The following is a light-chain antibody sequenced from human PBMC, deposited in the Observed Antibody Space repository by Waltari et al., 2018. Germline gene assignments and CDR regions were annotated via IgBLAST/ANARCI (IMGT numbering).Light chain of an antibody. Sequence: QSALTQPRSVSGSPGPSVTISCTGTSSDVGAYTYVSWYQQHPARAPNLMIYDVSERPSGVSARFSGSKSGNTATLTISGLQADDGADYYCCSYAGSSTLVFGGGTTLTVV. V-gene: IGLV2-11*01. CDR3: CSYAGSSTLV. CDR2: DVS. CDR1: SSDVGAYTY. J-gene: IGLJ3*02.